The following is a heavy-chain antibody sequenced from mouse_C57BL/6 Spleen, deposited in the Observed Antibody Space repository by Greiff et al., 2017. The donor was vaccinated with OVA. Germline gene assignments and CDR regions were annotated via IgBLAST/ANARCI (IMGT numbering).Heavy chain of an antibody. CDR3: VRQSNGGYYAMDY. J-gene: IGHJ4*01. V-gene: IGHV10-1*01. CDR2: IRSKSNNYAT. CDR1: GFSFNTYA. Sequence: EVMLVESGGGLVQPKGSLKLSCAASGFSFNTYAMNWVRQAPGKGLEWVARIRSKSNNYATYYADSVKDRFTISRDDSESMLYLQMNNLKTEDTAMYYCVRQSNGGYYAMDYWGQGTSVTVSS.